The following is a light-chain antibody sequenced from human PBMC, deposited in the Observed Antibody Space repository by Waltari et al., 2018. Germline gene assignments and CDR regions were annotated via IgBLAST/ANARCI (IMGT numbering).Light chain of an antibody. Sequence: QSVLTQPPSVSGAPGQRVTISCTGTSANLGSGYDAQWYQQLPGAAPKLLIYSNNNRPSRVPDRFSASKSGTPASLAITGLQAEDEADYYCQSFDSTVKGWVFGGGTKLTVL. CDR1: SANLGSGYD. CDR2: SNN. J-gene: IGLJ3*02. CDR3: QSFDSTVKGWV. V-gene: IGLV1-40*01.